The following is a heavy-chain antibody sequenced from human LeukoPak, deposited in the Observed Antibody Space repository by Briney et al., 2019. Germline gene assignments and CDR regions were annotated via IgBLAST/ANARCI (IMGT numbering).Heavy chain of an antibody. J-gene: IGHJ4*02. CDR2: ISSDGSYT. Sequence: PGGSLRLSCAASGFTFSSYWMHWVRQAPGKGPVWVSRISSDGSYTSYADSVKGRFTVSRDNGQNTLYLQMNFLRAEDTAVYYCVSTATFDHWGQGTLVTVSS. D-gene: IGHD5/OR15-5a*01. V-gene: IGHV3-74*01. CDR1: GFTFSSYW. CDR3: VSTATFDH.